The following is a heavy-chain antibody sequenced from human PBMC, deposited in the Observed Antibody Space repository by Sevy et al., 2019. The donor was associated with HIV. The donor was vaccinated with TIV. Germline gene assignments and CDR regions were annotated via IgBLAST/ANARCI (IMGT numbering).Heavy chain of an antibody. Sequence: GGSLTLSCAASGFSFSQYSMNWVRHAPGKGLEWLSYISGSSGTIYYAGSVKGRFTISRDNAKNSVYLQMNSLRDEDSAVYYCARVVLYYDANYCDFWGQGALVTVSS. D-gene: IGHD3-22*01. CDR3: ARVVLYYDANYCDF. CDR1: GFSFSQYS. CDR2: ISGSSGTI. J-gene: IGHJ4*02. V-gene: IGHV3-48*02.